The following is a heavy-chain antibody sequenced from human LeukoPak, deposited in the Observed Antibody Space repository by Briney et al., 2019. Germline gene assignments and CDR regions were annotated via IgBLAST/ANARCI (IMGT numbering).Heavy chain of an antibody. V-gene: IGHV3-30*02. Sequence: GGSLRLSCAASGFTFSSYGIHWVRQAPGKGLEWVAFIRYEGSNQYYADSVKGRFTISRDNSKKTLYLQMNSLRAEDTAVYYCAKDPLYYDFWSGYSSHFDYWGQGTLVTVSS. CDR2: IRYEGSNQ. D-gene: IGHD3-3*01. J-gene: IGHJ4*02. CDR1: GFTFSSYG. CDR3: AKDPLYYDFWSGYSSHFDY.